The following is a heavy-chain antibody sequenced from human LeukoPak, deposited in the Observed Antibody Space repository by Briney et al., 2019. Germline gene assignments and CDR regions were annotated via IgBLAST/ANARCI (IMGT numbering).Heavy chain of an antibody. V-gene: IGHV1-46*01. CDR1: GYTFSSYY. CDR2: INPSDGST. Sequence: ASVKVSRKASGYTFSSYYVHWVRQAPGQGLEWMAIINPSDGSTSYLQRFQGRVTLARDTSTNTVYMELSSLRSEDTAIYYCAREPHCSGGSCYFDYWGQGTLVTVSS. D-gene: IGHD2-15*01. CDR3: AREPHCSGGSCYFDY. J-gene: IGHJ4*02.